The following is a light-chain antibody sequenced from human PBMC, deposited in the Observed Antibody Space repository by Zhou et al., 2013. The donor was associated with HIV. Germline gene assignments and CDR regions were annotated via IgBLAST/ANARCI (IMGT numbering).Light chain of an antibody. CDR3: QQYASYWT. CDR2: QAS. V-gene: IGKV1-5*03. CDR1: QSISSS. Sequence: DIQMTQSPSTLSASVGDRVTITCRASQSISSSLAWYQQKPGKAPKLLIYQASNLESGVPSSFSGSGSGTEFTLTISSLQPDDFATYYCQQYASYWTFGQGTKVENK. J-gene: IGKJ1*01.